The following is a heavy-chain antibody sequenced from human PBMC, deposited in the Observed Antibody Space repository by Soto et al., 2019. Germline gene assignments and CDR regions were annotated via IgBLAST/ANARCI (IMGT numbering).Heavy chain of an antibody. Sequence: EVQLLESGGGLVQPGGSLRLSCVASGFTFSSYAMNWVRQAPGKGLEWVSVISGSGGSTYYADAVKGWFTISRDNSKNTLYLQMNSLRAEDTAVYYCAKRTVGWYFDLWGRGTLVTVSS. V-gene: IGHV3-23*01. CDR3: AKRTVGWYFDL. CDR1: GFTFSSYA. D-gene: IGHD4-17*01. J-gene: IGHJ2*01. CDR2: ISGSGGST.